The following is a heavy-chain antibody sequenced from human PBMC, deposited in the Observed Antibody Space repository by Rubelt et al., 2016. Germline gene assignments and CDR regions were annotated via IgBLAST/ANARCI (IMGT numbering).Heavy chain of an antibody. V-gene: IGHV3-13*01. CDR1: GFTFSSYD. J-gene: IGHJ4*02. CDR2: IGTAGDT. CDR3: AKETYYYGSGKLLDY. D-gene: IGHD3-10*01. Sequence: EVQLVESGGGLVQPGGSLRLSCAASGFTFSSYDMHWVRQATGKGLEWVSAIGTAGDTYYPGSVKVRFTISRDNAKNSLYLQMNSLRAEDTALYYCAKETYYYGSGKLLDYWGQGTLVTVSS.